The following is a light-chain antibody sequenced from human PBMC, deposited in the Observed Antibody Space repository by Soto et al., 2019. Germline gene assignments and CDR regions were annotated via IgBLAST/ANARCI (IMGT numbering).Light chain of an antibody. CDR3: PQYGASPPT. CDR1: QSISNNF. Sequence: EIVLTQSPGTLSLSPGESAALSCRASQSISNNFLAWYQRKPGQAPRLLIYGASYRATDILYRFSASGSGTDYSLTITRLEPDDFAVYYCPQYGASPPTFGQGTKVEVK. J-gene: IGKJ1*01. CDR2: GAS. V-gene: IGKV3-20*01.